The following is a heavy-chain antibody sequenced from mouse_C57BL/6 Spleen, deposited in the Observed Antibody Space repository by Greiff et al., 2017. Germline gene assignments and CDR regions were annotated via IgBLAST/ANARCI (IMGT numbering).Heavy chain of an antibody. Sequence: QVQLQQSGAELVKPGASVKISCKASGYAFRSYWMNWVKQRPGKGLEWIGQIYPGDGDTNYNGKFKGKATLTADKSSSTAYMQLSSLTSEDSAVYFCARSYYYGSSYDWFAYWGQGTLVTVSA. J-gene: IGHJ3*01. CDR3: ARSYYYGSSYDWFAY. CDR2: IYPGDGDT. D-gene: IGHD1-1*01. CDR1: GYAFRSYW. V-gene: IGHV1-80*01.